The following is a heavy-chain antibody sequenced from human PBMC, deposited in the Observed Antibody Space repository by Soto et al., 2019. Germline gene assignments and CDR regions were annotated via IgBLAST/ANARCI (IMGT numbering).Heavy chain of an antibody. D-gene: IGHD2-15*01. V-gene: IGHV4-31*03. J-gene: IGHJ3*02. CDR3: ARGVAI. CDR2: LYYSGST. Sequence: QVQLQESGPGLVQPSQTLSLTCTVSGGSISSGGYFWSWIRQHPGKGLEWIGSLYYSGSTDCNPSLKSRITKSVDTSNNLLSLKLSSVTAADTAVYYCARGVAIWGQGTMVTVSS. CDR1: GGSISSGGYF.